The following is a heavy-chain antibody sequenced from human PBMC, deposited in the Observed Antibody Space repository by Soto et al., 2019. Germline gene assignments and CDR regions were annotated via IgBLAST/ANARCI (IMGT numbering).Heavy chain of an antibody. V-gene: IGHV3-33*01. CDR3: ARDPGVSLDYYFDY. D-gene: IGHD3-9*01. J-gene: IGHJ4*02. CDR2: IWYDGSNK. CDR1: GFTFSSYG. Sequence: QVQLVESGGGVVQPGRSLRLSCAASGFTFSSYGMHWVRQAPGKGLEWVAVIWYDGSNKYYADSVKGRFTISRDNSKNTLYLQMNSLRAEDPAVYYCARDPGVSLDYYFDYWGQGTLVTVSS.